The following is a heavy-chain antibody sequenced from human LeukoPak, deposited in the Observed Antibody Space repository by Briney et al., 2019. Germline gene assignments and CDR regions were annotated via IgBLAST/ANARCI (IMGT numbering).Heavy chain of an antibody. D-gene: IGHD5-12*01. V-gene: IGHV1-2*02. CDR3: ARFYSGYGNYYYYMDV. CDR1: GYTFTSYY. Sequence: ASVKVSCKASGYTFTSYYMHWVRQAPGQGLEWMGWINPNTGGTNYAQKFQGRVTMTRDTSISTAYMELSRLRSDDTAVYYCARFYSGYGNYYYYMDVWGKGTTVTVSS. J-gene: IGHJ6*03. CDR2: INPNTGGT.